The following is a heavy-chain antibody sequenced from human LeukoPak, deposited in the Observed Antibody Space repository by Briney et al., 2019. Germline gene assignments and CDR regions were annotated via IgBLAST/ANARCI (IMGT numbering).Heavy chain of an antibody. CDR2: IKQDGSEK. CDR1: GFTFSSYW. V-gene: IGHV3-7*01. Sequence: GGSLRLSCAASGFTFSSYWMSWVRQAPGKGLEWVANIKQDGSEKYYVDSVKGRFTISRDNAKNSLYLQMNSLRAEDTAVYYCARGWRYCSGGSCFTFDYWGQGTLVTVSS. J-gene: IGHJ4*02. CDR3: ARGWRYCSGGSCFTFDY. D-gene: IGHD2-15*01.